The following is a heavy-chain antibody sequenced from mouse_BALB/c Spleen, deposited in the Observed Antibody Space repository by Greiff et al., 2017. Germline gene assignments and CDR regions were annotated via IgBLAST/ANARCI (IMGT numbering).Heavy chain of an antibody. J-gene: IGHJ2*01. Sequence: EVKLQESGPGLVKPSQSLSLTCSVTGYSITSGYYWNWIRQFPGNKLEWMGYISYDGSNNYNPSLKNRISITRDTSKNQFFLKLNSVTTEDTATYYCARGRVDYYGSSYYYWGQGTTLTVSS. CDR2: ISYDGSN. CDR3: ARGRVDYYGSSYYY. CDR1: GYSITSGYY. D-gene: IGHD1-1*01. V-gene: IGHV3-6*02.